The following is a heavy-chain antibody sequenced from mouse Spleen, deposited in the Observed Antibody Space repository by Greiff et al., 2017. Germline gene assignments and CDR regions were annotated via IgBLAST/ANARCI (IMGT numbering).Heavy chain of an antibody. CDR1: GYSITSGYY. CDR3: ARITTADAMDY. D-gene: IGHD1-2*01. V-gene: IGHV3-6*01. CDR2: ISYDGSN. Sequence: EVQLQESGPGLVKPSQSLSLTCSVTGYSITSGYYWNWIRQFPGNKLEWMGYISYDGSNNYNPSLKNRISITRDTSKNQFFLKLNSVTTEDTATYYCARITTADAMDYWGQGTSVTVSS. J-gene: IGHJ4*01.